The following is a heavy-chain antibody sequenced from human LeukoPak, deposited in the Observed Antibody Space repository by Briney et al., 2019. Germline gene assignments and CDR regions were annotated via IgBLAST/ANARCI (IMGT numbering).Heavy chain of an antibody. J-gene: IGHJ5*02. Sequence: SETLSLTCAVSGGSISSSNWGGWVRRPPGKGRGGIGEIYHIGSTNYNPSLKSRVTISVDKSKNQFSLKLSSVTAADTAVYYCARVNKVWERNYYDSSGWFGPWGQGTLVTVSS. CDR1: GGSISSSNW. D-gene: IGHD3-22*01. CDR3: ARVNKVWERNYYDSSGWFGP. CDR2: IYHIGST. V-gene: IGHV4-4*02.